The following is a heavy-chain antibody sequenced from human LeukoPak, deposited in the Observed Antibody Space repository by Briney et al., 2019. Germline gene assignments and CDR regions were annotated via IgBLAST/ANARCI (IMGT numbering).Heavy chain of an antibody. Sequence: SETLSLTCTVSGGSIGSGSYYWTWIRQPAGRGLEWIGHIYTSGTTNYNPSLKSRVTISVDTSKKQFSLKLSSVTAADTAVYYCARVEGGTYFDYYYMDVWGKGTTVTVSS. CDR1: GGSIGSGSYY. CDR3: ARVEGGTYFDYYYMDV. V-gene: IGHV4-61*09. D-gene: IGHD3-16*01. CDR2: IYTSGTT. J-gene: IGHJ6*03.